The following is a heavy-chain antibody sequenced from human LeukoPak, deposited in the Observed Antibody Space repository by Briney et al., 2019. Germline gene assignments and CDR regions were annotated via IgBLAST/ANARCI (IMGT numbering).Heavy chain of an antibody. Sequence: GRSLRLSCAASGFTFSSYAMHWVRQAPGKGLEWVAVISYDGSNKYYADSVKGRFTISRDNPKNTLYLQMNSLRAEDTAVYYCARDLSTMIAQGHFDYWGQGTLVTVSS. J-gene: IGHJ4*02. D-gene: IGHD3-22*01. CDR3: ARDLSTMIAQGHFDY. CDR2: ISYDGSNK. CDR1: GFTFSSYA. V-gene: IGHV3-30-3*01.